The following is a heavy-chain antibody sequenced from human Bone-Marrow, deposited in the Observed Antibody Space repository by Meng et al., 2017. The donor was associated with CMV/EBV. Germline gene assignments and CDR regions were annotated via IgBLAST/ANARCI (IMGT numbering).Heavy chain of an antibody. J-gene: IGHJ4*02. CDR3: ARHTRSWPRDY. CDR2: INQDGSDD. V-gene: IGHV3-7*01. D-gene: IGHD1-26*01. Sequence: GESLKISCAASGFTFSNYWMSWVRQAPGKGLEWVANINQDGSDDYYVDSVKGRFTISRDNTKNSLYRQMTGLRAEDSAVYYCARHTRSWPRDYWGQGTLVTVSS. CDR1: GFTFSNYW.